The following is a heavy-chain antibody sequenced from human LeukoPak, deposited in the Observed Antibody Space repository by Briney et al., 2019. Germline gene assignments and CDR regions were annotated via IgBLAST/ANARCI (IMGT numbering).Heavy chain of an antibody. J-gene: IGHJ4*02. CDR2: INAGNGNT. CDR3: ARGETDSSGWTFFDY. D-gene: IGHD6-19*01. V-gene: IGHV1-3*01. Sequence: ASVKVSCKASGYTFTSYAMHWVRQAPGQRLEWMGWINAGNGNTKYSQKFQGRVTITRDTSASTAYMELSSLRSEDTAVYYCARGETDSSGWTFFDYWGQGTLVTVSS. CDR1: GYTFTSYA.